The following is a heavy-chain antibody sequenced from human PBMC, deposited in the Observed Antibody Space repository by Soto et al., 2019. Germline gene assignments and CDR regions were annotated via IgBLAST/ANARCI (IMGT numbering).Heavy chain of an antibody. Sequence: GASVKVSCKASGYTFTGYYMHWVRQAPGQGLEWMGWINPNSGGTNYAQKFQGWVTMTRDTSISTAYMELSRLRSDDTAVYYCARARTVTTPVLGYWGQGTLVTVSS. CDR2: INPNSGGT. J-gene: IGHJ4*02. D-gene: IGHD4-4*01. CDR1: GYTFTGYY. CDR3: ARARTVTTPVLGY. V-gene: IGHV1-2*04.